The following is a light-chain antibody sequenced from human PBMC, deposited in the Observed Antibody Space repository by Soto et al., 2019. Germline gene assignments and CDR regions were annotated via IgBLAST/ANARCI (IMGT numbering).Light chain of an antibody. J-gene: IGKJ2*01. CDR3: QQSHSSPYT. CDR1: QSIGNY. CDR2: AAS. Sequence: DIQMTQSPSSLSASVGDRVTITCRASQSIGNYLNWYQHKPGKAPNLLIYAASSLQSGVPSRFSGSGSGTDFTITINSLQPEDFATYSCQQSHSSPYTVGQGTKLEIK. V-gene: IGKV1-39*01.